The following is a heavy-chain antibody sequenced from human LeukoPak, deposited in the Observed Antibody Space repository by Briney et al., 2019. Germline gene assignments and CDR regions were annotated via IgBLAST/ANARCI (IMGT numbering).Heavy chain of an antibody. CDR1: GITFSSYG. Sequence: GGTLRLSCAASGITFSSYGMSWVRQAPGKGLEWVSAISGSGGSTYYADSVKGRFTISRDNSKNTLYLQMNSLRAGDTAVYYCAKDHLAVVNAFDIWGQGTMVTISS. CDR3: AKDHLAVVNAFDI. CDR2: ISGSGGST. V-gene: IGHV3-23*01. D-gene: IGHD4-23*01. J-gene: IGHJ3*02.